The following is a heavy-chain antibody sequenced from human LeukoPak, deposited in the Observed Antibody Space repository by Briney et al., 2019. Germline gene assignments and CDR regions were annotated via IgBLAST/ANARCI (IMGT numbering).Heavy chain of an antibody. V-gene: IGHV1-2*02. J-gene: IGHJ4*02. Sequence: ASVKVSCKASGYTFTGYYMHWVRQAPGQGLEWMGWINPNSGGTNYAQKFHGRVTMTRDTSISTAYMELSRLRSDDTAVYYCARARENRQWLTTWGQGTLVTVSS. CDR1: GYTFTGYY. CDR2: INPNSGGT. D-gene: IGHD6-19*01. CDR3: ARARENRQWLTT.